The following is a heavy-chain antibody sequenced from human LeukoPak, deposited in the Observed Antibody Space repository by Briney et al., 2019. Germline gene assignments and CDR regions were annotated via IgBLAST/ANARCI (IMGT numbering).Heavy chain of an antibody. CDR3: ARERSGIAARPWYCDV. J-gene: IGHJ2*01. CDR2: IYNSGST. Sequence: SETLSLTCTVSGDSISSYYWSWLRHPPGKGLECIGHIYNSGSTTYNSSLKSRITISMDASKNEFSLTLSSVTAADTAVYYCARERSGIAARPWYCDVWGRGTLVTVSS. V-gene: IGHV4-59*01. D-gene: IGHD6-6*01. CDR1: GDSISSYY.